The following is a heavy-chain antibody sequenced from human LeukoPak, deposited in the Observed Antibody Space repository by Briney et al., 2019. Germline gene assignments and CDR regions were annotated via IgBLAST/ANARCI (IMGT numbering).Heavy chain of an antibody. Sequence: SETLSLTCTVSGGSISSYYWSWIRQPPGKGREWIGYIYYSGSTNYNPSLKSRVTISVDTSKNQFSLKLSSVTAADTAVYYCARDYGSGNYYNFHDAFDIWGQGTMVTVSS. CDR2: IYYSGST. CDR3: ARDYGSGNYYNFHDAFDI. CDR1: GGSISSYY. J-gene: IGHJ3*02. V-gene: IGHV4-59*01. D-gene: IGHD3-10*01.